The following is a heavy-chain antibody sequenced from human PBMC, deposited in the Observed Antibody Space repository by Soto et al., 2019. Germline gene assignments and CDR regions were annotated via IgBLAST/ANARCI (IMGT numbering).Heavy chain of an antibody. CDR2: IGGSGGST. D-gene: IGHD4-17*01. CDR1: GFTFSSCA. CDR3: ANDYGDGYFQH. Sequence: GGSLRLSCAASGFTFSSCAMSWVRQAPGKGLEWVSAIGGSGGSTYYADSVKGRFTISRDNSKNTLYLQMNSLRAEDTAVYYCANDYGDGYFQHWGQGTLVTVSS. V-gene: IGHV3-23*01. J-gene: IGHJ1*01.